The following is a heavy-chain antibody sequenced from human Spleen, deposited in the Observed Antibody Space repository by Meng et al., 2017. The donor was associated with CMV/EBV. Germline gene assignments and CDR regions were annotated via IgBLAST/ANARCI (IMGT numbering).Heavy chain of an antibody. CDR2: ISSSATTT. J-gene: IGHJ4*02. CDR3: ARWVVAATDFFDY. CDR1: GFTFRDYY. D-gene: IGHD2-15*01. Sequence: GGSLRLSCSASGFTFRDYYMSWIRQAPGKGLEWVSYISSSATTTYDADSVKGRFTISRDYAKNSLYLQMNSLRAEDTAVYYCARWVVAATDFFDYWGQGALVTVSS. V-gene: IGHV3-11*01.